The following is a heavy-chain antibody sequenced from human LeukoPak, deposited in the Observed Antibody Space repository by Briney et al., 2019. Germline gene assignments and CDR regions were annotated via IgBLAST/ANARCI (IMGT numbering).Heavy chain of an antibody. CDR1: GFIFNDYW. CDR3: ARDSTYSSGSRFYDRFDY. D-gene: IGHD2-15*01. CDR2: IRQDGGEK. V-gene: IGHV3-7*03. J-gene: IGHJ4*01. Sequence: GGSLRLSCAASGFIFNDYWMSWVRQAPGKGLEWVANIRQDGGEKHYVDSVKGRFTISRDNAKNSLYLQMDSLTAEDTAVYYCARDSTYSSGSRFYDRFDYWGQGTLVTVSS.